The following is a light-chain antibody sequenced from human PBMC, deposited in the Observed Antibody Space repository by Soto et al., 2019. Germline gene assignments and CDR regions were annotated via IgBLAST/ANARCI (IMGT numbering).Light chain of an antibody. Sequence: QPASVSGSPGQSITISCTGTSSDVGGYNYVSWYQQHPGKAPKLMIYEVSNRPSGVSNRFSGSKSGNTASLTISGLQAEDEADYYCSSYTSSSTYVVFGGGTKLTVL. J-gene: IGLJ2*01. CDR1: SSDVGGYNY. CDR3: SSYTSSSTYVV. CDR2: EVS. V-gene: IGLV2-14*01.